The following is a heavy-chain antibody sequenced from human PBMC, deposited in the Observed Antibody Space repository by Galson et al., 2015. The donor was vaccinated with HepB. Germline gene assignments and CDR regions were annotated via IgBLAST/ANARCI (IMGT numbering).Heavy chain of an antibody. CDR2: INPSGGST. CDR1: GYTFTSYY. CDR3: ALSRGLVDFDY. D-gene: IGHD2-2*01. V-gene: IGHV1-46*03. J-gene: IGHJ4*02. Sequence: SVKVSCKASGYTFTSYYMHWVRQAPGQGLEWMGIINPSGGSTSYAQKFQGRVTMTRDTSTSTVYMELSSLRSEDTAVYYCALSRGLVDFDYWGQGTLVTVSS.